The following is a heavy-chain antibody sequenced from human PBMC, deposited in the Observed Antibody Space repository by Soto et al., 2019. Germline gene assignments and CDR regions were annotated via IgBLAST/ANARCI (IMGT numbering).Heavy chain of an antibody. J-gene: IGHJ4*02. V-gene: IGHV3-64D*06. CDR1: GFTFSSYA. CDR3: VNALLPGYFDSSGAYNY. CDR2: ISSNGGST. D-gene: IGHD3-22*01. Sequence: PGGSLRLSCSASGFTFSSYAMHWVRQAPGKGLEYVSAISSNGGSTYYADSVKGRFTISRDNSKNTLYLQMSSRRAEDTAVYYCVNALLPGYFDSSGAYNYWWQGTLDTVSS.